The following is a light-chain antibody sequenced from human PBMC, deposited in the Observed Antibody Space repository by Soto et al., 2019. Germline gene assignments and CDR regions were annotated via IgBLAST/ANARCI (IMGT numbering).Light chain of an antibody. CDR2: KAS. V-gene: IGKV1-5*03. CDR1: QSISSW. Sequence: IQMTQSPSTLSVSFGDRVTITWRASQSISSWLAWYQQKPGKAPKLLIYKASSLESGVPSRFSGSGSGTEFTLTISSLQPDDFATYYCQQYNSYSPWTFGQGTKVDIK. CDR3: QQYNSYSPWT. J-gene: IGKJ1*01.